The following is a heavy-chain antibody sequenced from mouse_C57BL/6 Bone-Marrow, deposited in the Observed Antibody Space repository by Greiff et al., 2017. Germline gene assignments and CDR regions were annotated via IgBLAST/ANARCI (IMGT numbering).Heavy chain of an antibody. D-gene: IGHD1-1*01. CDR2: IYPGSGST. CDR1: GYTFTSYW. Sequence: VQLQQPGAELVKPGASVKMSCKASGYTFTSYWITWVKQRPGQGLEWIGDIYPGSGSTNYNEKFKSKATLTVDTSSSTAYMQLSSLTSEDSAVYYCASFTTLVPYCDYWGQGTTLTVSS. CDR3: ASFTTLVPYCDY. J-gene: IGHJ2*01. V-gene: IGHV1-55*01.